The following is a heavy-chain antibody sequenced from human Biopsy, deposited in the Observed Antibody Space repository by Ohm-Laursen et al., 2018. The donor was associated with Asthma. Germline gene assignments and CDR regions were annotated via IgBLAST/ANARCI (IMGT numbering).Heavy chain of an antibody. CDR2: ITGSGGTT. CDR3: AKDFRCIAVAGDRGFDY. V-gene: IGHV3-23*01. Sequence: SLRLSCAAFGFTFSSSAMSWVRQAPGKGLERVSAITGSGGTTYYADSVRGRFTISRDNSKSTLFLQMDSLSAEDTAVYYCAKDFRCIAVAGDRGFDYWGQGTLVIVSS. J-gene: IGHJ4*02. CDR1: GFTFSSSA. D-gene: IGHD6-19*01.